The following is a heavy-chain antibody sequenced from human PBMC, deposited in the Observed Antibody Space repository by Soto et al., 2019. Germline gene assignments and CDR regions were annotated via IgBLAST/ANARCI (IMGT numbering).Heavy chain of an antibody. CDR2: ISYDGIQK. CDR1: GFTFRRHG. Sequence: PGGSLRLSCAASGFTFRRHGMHWVRQAPGKGLEWLTIISYDGIQKFYTESVKGRFTITRDNSKNMVFLQMNSLRAEDTAVYYCAKDVWNDVPATDGFDHWGQGTMVTVSS. J-gene: IGHJ3*01. D-gene: IGHD1-1*01. V-gene: IGHV3-30*18. CDR3: AKDVWNDVPATDGFDH.